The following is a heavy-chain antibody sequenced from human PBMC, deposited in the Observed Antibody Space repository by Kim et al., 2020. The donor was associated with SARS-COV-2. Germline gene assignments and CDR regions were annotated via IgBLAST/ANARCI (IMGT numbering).Heavy chain of an antibody. CDR1: GYTFISYY. D-gene: IGHD6-19*01. CDR2: INPNGGST. CDR3: ARDRASNGWGAFDY. J-gene: IGHJ4*02. Sequence: ASVKVSCRASGYTFISYYMHCVRQAPGQGLEWMGIINPNGGSTNYAQKFQGRVTMTRDTSTSTVYMELSSLRSEDTAVYYCARDRASNGWGAFDYWGQGTLVTVSS. V-gene: IGHV1-46*01.